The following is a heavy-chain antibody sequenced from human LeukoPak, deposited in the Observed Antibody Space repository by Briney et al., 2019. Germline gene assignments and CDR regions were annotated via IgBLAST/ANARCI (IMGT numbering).Heavy chain of an antibody. J-gene: IGHJ5*02. Sequence: ASVKVSCKASGYTFTGYYMHWVRQAPGQGLEWMGWINPNSGGTNYAQKFQGRVTMTEDTSTDTAYMELSSLRSEDTAVYYCATIYQLLDNWFDPWGQGTLVTVSS. CDR1: GYTFTGYY. CDR2: INPNSGGT. V-gene: IGHV1-2*02. CDR3: ATIYQLLDNWFDP. D-gene: IGHD2-2*01.